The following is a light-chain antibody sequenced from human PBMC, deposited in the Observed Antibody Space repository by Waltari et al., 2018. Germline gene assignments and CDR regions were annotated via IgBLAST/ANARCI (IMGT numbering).Light chain of an antibody. J-gene: IGLJ2*01. CDR3: QAWDSNVVI. CDR1: KLGDKY. Sequence: SYDLTQPPSVSVSPGQTASITCSGDKLGDKYACWYQQKPGQSPVVVIYKDSQRPSGIPERFSGSNSGNTATLTISGAQALGEADYYCQAWDSNVVIFGGGTKLT. CDR2: KDS. V-gene: IGLV3-1*01.